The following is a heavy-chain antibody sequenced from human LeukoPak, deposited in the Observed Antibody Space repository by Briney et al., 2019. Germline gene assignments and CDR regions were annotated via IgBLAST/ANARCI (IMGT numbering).Heavy chain of an antibody. D-gene: IGHD2/OR15-2a*01. V-gene: IGHV4-34*01. CDR1: GASFSGDYCYY. Sequence: SETLSLTCAVYGASFSGDYCYYWSWIRQSPGKGLEWIGEINHRGSTNYTPSPKSRVTISADTSKNQFSLNLSSVTAADAAVYYCARGLSSTATFYYSFRVDVWGQGTTVTVS. CDR3: ARGLSSTATFYYSFRVDV. J-gene: IGHJ6*02. CDR2: INHRGST.